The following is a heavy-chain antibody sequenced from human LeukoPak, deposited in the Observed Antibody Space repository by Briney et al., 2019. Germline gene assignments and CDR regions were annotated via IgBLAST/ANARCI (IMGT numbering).Heavy chain of an antibody. V-gene: IGHV1-18*04. CDR1: GYTFVSYG. CDR2: ISVYNGDT. Sequence: ASVKVSCKASGYTFVSYGITWVRQAPGQGLEWMGWISVYNGDTKYAQNLQGRVTLTTDTSTSTAYMELRSLRSDDTAVYYCVRGGGFNSGFEYWGQGTLVIVSS. J-gene: IGHJ4*02. CDR3: VRGGGFNSGFEY. D-gene: IGHD3-10*01.